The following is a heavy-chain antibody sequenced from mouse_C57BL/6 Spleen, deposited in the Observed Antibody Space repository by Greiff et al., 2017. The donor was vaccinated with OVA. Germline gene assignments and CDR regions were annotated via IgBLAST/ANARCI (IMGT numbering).Heavy chain of an antibody. D-gene: IGHD1-1*01. J-gene: IGHJ1*03. V-gene: IGHV1-69*01. Sequence: QVQLQQPGAELVMPGASVKLSCKASGYTFTSYWMHWVKQRPGQGLEWIGEIDPSDSYTNYNQKFKGKSTLTVDKSSSTAYMQLSSLTSEDSAVYYCARSLITTVVAPDVWGTGTTVTVSS. CDR3: ARSLITTVVAPDV. CDR1: GYTFTSYW. CDR2: IDPSDSYT.